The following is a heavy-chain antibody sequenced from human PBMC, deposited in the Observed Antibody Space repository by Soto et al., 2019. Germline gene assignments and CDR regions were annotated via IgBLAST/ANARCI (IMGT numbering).Heavy chain of an antibody. D-gene: IGHD2-15*01. CDR3: AKSLLFVDHAYMDV. V-gene: IGHV1-69*02. CDR1: GGTFSSHT. Sequence: SVKVSCKASGGTFSSHTVTWVRQAPGQGLEWMGRIIPIQNKANYALKFQDRVTITADRSTRTAYMELRSLRPEDTAVYYCAKSLLFVDHAYMDVWGKGTTVTVSS. J-gene: IGHJ6*03. CDR2: IIPIQNKA.